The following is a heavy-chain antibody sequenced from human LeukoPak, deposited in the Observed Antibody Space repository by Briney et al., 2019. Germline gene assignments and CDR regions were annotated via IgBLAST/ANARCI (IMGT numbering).Heavy chain of an antibody. J-gene: IGHJ3*02. D-gene: IGHD1-26*01. V-gene: IGHV4-61*05. Sequence: SETLSLTCTVSGGSISTSNYYWGWIRKPPGKGLEWIGHIYRSGSTNYNPSLKSRATISVDTSKNQFSLKLSSVTAADTAVYYCARSPWERHGADAFDIWGQGTMVTVSS. CDR1: GGSISTSNYY. CDR2: IYRSGST. CDR3: ARSPWERHGADAFDI.